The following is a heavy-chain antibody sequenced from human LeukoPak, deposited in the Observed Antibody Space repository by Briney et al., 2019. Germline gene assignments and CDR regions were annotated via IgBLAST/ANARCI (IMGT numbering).Heavy chain of an antibody. V-gene: IGHV3-23*01. J-gene: IGHJ4*02. CDR3: AKGMYNWSEHFDY. D-gene: IGHD1-20*01. CDR1: GFTFSSYA. CDR2: ISSSGGRT. Sequence: GGSLRLSCAASGFTFSSYAMSWVRQAPGKGLEWVSAISSSGGRTYYADSVKGRFTISRDNSKNTLYLQMNSLRAEDTAVYYCAKGMYNWSEHFDYWGQGTLVTVSS.